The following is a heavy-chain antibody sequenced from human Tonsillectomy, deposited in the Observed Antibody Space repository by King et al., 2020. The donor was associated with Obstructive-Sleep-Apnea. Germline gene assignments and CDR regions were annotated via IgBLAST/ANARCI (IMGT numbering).Heavy chain of an antibody. V-gene: IGHV1-8*01. CDR2: MNPNSGNT. J-gene: IGHJ4*02. CDR3: ATASSQSYYYGSGSYLY. D-gene: IGHD3-10*01. Sequence: QLVQSGAEVKKPGASVKVSCKASGYTFSSYDINWVRQATGQGLEWMGWMNPNSGNTGYAQKFQGRVTMTRNTSISTAYMELRSLVSEDTAVYYCATASSQSYYYGSGSYLYWGQGTLVTVSS. CDR1: GYTFSSYD.